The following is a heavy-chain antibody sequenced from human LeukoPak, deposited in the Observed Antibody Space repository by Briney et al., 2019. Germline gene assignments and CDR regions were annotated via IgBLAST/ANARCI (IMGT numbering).Heavy chain of an antibody. V-gene: IGHV4-39*01. CDR3: ATGSMTTRYYYYFYMDV. Sequence: SETLSLTCTVSGGSINSTRYYWGWIRQPPEKGLEWIGSVYYSGDTHYSPSLRSRVTISVDTSKNQFSLKMNSMTAADTSVYYCATGSMTTRYYYYFYMDVWGKGTTVTVSS. J-gene: IGHJ6*03. D-gene: IGHD4-11*01. CDR2: VYYSGDT. CDR1: GGSINSTRYY.